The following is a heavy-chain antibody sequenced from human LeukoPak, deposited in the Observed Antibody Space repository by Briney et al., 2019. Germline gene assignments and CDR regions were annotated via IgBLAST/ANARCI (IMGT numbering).Heavy chain of an antibody. CDR2: INWNGGST. CDR3: ATLSNTAMVRDY. J-gene: IGHJ4*02. D-gene: IGHD5-18*01. V-gene: IGHV3-20*04. CDR1: GFTFSSYG. Sequence: GGTLRLSCAASGFTFSSYGMSWVRQAPGKGLEWVSGINWNGGSTGYADSVKGRFTISRDNAKNSLYLQMNSLRAEDTAVYYCATLSNTAMVRDYWGQGTLVTVSS.